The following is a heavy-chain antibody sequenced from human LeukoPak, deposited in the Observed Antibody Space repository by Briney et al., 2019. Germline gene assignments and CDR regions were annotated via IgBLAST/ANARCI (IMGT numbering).Heavy chain of an antibody. V-gene: IGHV3-7*01. J-gene: IGHJ3*02. CDR3: ARHRNGGSQDDAFDI. Sequence: GGSLRLSCAGTGFTFSSYWMNWVRQAPGKGLEWVANIKQDGSEKYYVDSVKGRFTISRDNAKNSLYLQMNSLRAEDTAVYYCARHRNGGSQDDAFDIWGQGTMVTVSS. CDR1: GFTFSSYW. D-gene: IGHD2-15*01. CDR2: IKQDGSEK.